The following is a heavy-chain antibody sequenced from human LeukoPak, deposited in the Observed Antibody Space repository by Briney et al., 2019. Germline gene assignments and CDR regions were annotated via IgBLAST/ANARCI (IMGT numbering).Heavy chain of an antibody. CDR3: ARDLVSIVVVPAAIGSDY. J-gene: IGHJ4*02. D-gene: IGHD2-2*01. Sequence: GGSLRLSCAASGFTFSSYSMNWVRQAPGKGLEWVSSTSSSSSYIYYADSVKGRFTISRDNAKNSLYLQMNSLRAEDTAVYYCARDLVSIVVVPAAIGSDYWGQGTLVTVSS. V-gene: IGHV3-21*01. CDR1: GFTFSSYS. CDR2: TSSSSSYI.